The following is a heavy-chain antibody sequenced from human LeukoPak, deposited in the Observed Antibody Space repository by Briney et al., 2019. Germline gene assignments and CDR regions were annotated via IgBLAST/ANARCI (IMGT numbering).Heavy chain of an antibody. CDR3: ARSIASAATDEDY. CDR1: GYTLTELS. Sequence: GASVKVSCKVSGYTLTELSMHWVRQAPGKGLEWMGGFDPEDGETIYAQKFQGRVTMTRDTSTSTVYMAFNNLRSDDTAVYYCARSIASAATDEDYWGQGTLVTVSS. CDR2: FDPEDGET. V-gene: IGHV1-24*01. J-gene: IGHJ4*02. D-gene: IGHD6-13*01.